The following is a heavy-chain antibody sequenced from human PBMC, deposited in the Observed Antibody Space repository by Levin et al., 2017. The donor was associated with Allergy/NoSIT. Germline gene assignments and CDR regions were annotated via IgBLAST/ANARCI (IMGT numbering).Heavy chain of an antibody. CDR3: AKFYVVSSDP. V-gene: IGHV3-23*01. CDR2: VSGNGRNT. Sequence: GESLKISCAASGFTFSNYDMSWVRQAPGKGLEWVSAVSGNGRNTYYADSVKGSFSISRDNSKNTVYLQMNSLRAEDTALYYCAKFYVVSSDPWGQGTLVTVSS. D-gene: IGHD3-10*02. J-gene: IGHJ5*02. CDR1: GFTFSNYD.